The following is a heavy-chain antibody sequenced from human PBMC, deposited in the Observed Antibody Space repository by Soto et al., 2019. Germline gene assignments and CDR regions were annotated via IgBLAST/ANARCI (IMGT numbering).Heavy chain of an antibody. V-gene: IGHV3-23*01. Sequence: ESGGGLVQPGGSLRLSCAASGFTFSSYAMSWVRQAPGKGLEWVSAISGSGGSTYYADSVKGRFTISRDNSKNTLYLQMNSLRAEDTAVYYCAKDLVNDYIWGSYRYFDYWGQGTLVTVSS. CDR1: GFTFSSYA. D-gene: IGHD3-16*02. CDR2: ISGSGGST. J-gene: IGHJ4*02. CDR3: AKDLVNDYIWGSYRYFDY.